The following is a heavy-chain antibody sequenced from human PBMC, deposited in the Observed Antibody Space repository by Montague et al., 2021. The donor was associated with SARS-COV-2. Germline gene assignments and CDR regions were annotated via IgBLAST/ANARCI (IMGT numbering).Heavy chain of an antibody. Sequence: SLRLSLSASGFTFSSYAMSWVRQAPGKGLEWVSVIYSGGSSTYYADSVKGRFTISRDNSRNTLYLQMNSLRAEDTAVYFCAKSPWGGSSGWFDYWGQGTPVTVSS. J-gene: IGHJ4*02. D-gene: IGHD6-19*01. CDR2: IYSGGSST. CDR1: GFTFSSYA. V-gene: IGHV3-23*03. CDR3: AKSPWGGSSGWFDY.